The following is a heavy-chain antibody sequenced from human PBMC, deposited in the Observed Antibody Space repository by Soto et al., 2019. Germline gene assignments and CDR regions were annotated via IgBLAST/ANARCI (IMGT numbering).Heavy chain of an antibody. Sequence: GGSLRLSCAASGFTFSSYGMHWVRQAPGKGLEWVAVISYDGSNKYYADSVKGRFTISRDNSKNTLYLQMNSLRAEDTAVYYCAREPVKPGGRINKMVGYYYYGMDVWGQGTTVTVSS. CDR1: GFTFSSYG. CDR2: ISYDGSNK. V-gene: IGHV3-30*03. CDR3: AREPVKPGGRINKMVGYYYYGMDV. J-gene: IGHJ6*02. D-gene: IGHD2-8*02.